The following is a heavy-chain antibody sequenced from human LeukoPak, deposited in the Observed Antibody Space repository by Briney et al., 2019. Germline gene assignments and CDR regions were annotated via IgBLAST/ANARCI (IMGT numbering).Heavy chain of an antibody. CDR1: GFTVSSNH. CDR2: IYSGGSGGST. V-gene: IGHV3-53*01. Sequence: GSLRLSCAASGFTVSSNHMSGVRQAPGKGLEWVSVIYSGGSGGSTYYADSVKGRFTISRDNSKNTLYLQMNSLRAEDTAVYYCARDSGSYYDAFDIWGQGTMVTVSS. D-gene: IGHD1-26*01. CDR3: ARDSGSYYDAFDI. J-gene: IGHJ3*02.